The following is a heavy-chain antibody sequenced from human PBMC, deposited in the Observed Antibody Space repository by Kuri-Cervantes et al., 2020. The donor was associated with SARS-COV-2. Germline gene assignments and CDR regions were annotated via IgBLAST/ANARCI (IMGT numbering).Heavy chain of an antibody. CDR3: ARGGSVSTASLL. CDR2: VYYNGYIT. J-gene: IGHJ4*01. D-gene: IGHD3-10*01. CDR1: GDSMTYDY. V-gene: IGHV4-59*01. Sequence: SQTLSLTCAVSGDSMTYDYWSWLRQAPGKGLEWIGHVYYNGYITNYNPSLKSRVTISVDMSKNQFSLNLISVTAADTAVYYCARGGSVSTASLLWGHGTLVTVSS.